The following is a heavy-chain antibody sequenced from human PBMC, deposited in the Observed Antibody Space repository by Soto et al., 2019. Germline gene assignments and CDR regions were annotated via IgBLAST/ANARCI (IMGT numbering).Heavy chain of an antibody. CDR3: ATADLLWFGELASFDY. J-gene: IGHJ4*02. D-gene: IGHD3-10*01. Sequence: QVQLVQSGAEVKKPGASVKVSCKVSGYTLTELSMHWVRQAPGKGLEWMGGFDPEDGETIYAQKFQGRVTMTEDTSTDTAYMELSSLRSEDTAVYYCATADLLWFGELASFDYWGQGTLVTVSS. V-gene: IGHV1-24*01. CDR1: GYTLTELS. CDR2: FDPEDGET.